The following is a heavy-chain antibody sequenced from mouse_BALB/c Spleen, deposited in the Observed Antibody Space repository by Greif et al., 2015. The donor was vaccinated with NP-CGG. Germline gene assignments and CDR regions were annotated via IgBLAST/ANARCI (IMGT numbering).Heavy chain of an antibody. CDR3: TRLYYGYAVHYFDY. Sequence: LQQSGSELVRPGASVKLSCKASGYTFTSYWMHWVKQRHGQGLEWIGNIYPGRGSTNYDEKFKSKGTLTVDTSSSTAYMHLSSLTSEDSAVYYCTRLYYGYAVHYFDYWGQGTTLTVSS. J-gene: IGHJ2*01. D-gene: IGHD2-2*01. CDR2: IYPGRGST. V-gene: IGHV1S22*01. CDR1: GYTFTSYW.